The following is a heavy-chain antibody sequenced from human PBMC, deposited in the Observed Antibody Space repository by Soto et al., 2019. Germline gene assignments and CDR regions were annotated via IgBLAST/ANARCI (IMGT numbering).Heavy chain of an antibody. Sequence: GGSLRLSCAASGFTLSSYGMHWVRQAPGKGLKRVTVIWYDGSNKYYADSVKGRFTISRDNSKNTLYLQMNSLRAEDTAVYYCARVIGYCSGGSCYSRHFVYWGQGTLVTVSS. V-gene: IGHV3-33*01. CDR2: IWYDGSNK. CDR3: ARVIGYCSGGSCYSRHFVY. CDR1: GFTLSSYG. D-gene: IGHD2-15*01. J-gene: IGHJ4*02.